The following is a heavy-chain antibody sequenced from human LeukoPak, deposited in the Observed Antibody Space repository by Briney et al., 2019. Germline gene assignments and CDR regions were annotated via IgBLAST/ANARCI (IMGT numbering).Heavy chain of an antibody. CDR1: GFTFSDYY. J-gene: IGHJ4*02. D-gene: IGHD6-13*01. CDR2: ISSSGSTI. CDR3: ARALYSSSWYGDY. Sequence: GGSLRLSCAASGFTFSDYYMSWIRQAPGKGLEWVSFISSSGSTIYYAGSVKGRFTISRDNAKNSLYLQMNSLRAEDTAVYYCARALYSSSWYGDYWGQGTLVTVSP. V-gene: IGHV3-11*01.